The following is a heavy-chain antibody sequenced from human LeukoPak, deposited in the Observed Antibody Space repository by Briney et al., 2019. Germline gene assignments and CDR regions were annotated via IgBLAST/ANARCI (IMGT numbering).Heavy chain of an antibody. Sequence: SETLSLTCTVSGGSISSGDYYWSWLRQPPGTGLEWIGYIYYSGSTYYNPSLKSRVTISVDTSKNQFSLKLSSVTAADTAVYYCATAPWDDYYGSGSYPDYWGQGTLVTVSS. CDR2: IYYSGST. CDR3: ATAPWDDYYGSGSYPDY. V-gene: IGHV4-30-4*01. J-gene: IGHJ4*02. CDR1: GGSISSGDYY. D-gene: IGHD3-10*01.